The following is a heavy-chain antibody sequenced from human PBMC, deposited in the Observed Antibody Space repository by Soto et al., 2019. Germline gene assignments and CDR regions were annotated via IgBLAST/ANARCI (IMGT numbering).Heavy chain of an antibody. V-gene: IGHV1-8*01. J-gene: IGHJ5*01. Sequence: QVPLVQSGAEVKTPGASVKVSCKASGYTFATYDINWVRQAPGQGLEWMGWMNANSGNTGYAQKFQGRLTMTRDTALSVAHMELSSLRNEDTAVYYCARSDGYNFNWLDSWGQGTLVTVSA. CDR3: ARSDGYNFNWLDS. D-gene: IGHD2-21*01. CDR1: GYTFATYD. CDR2: MNANSGNT.